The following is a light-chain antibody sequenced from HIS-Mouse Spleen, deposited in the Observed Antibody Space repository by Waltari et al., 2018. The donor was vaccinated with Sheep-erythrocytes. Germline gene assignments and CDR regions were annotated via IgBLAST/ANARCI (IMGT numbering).Light chain of an antibody. V-gene: IGLV2-23*02. CDR2: EVS. CDR3: CSYAGSSTPWV. CDR1: SSDVGSYNL. Sequence: QSALTQPASVSGSPGQSITISCTGTSSDVGSYNLVSWYQQHPGKAPKLMIYEVSKRPSGVSNPFSGSKSGNTASLTISGLQAEDEADYYCCSYAGSSTPWVFGGGTKLTVL. J-gene: IGLJ3*02.